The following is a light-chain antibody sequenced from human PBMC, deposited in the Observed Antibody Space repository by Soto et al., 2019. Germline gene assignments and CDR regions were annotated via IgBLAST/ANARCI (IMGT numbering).Light chain of an antibody. J-gene: IGKJ5*01. CDR1: QSVSRY. CDR3: QQRSTIT. V-gene: IGKV3-11*01. CDR2: DAS. Sequence: EIVLTQSPATLSLSPGERATLSCSASQSVSRYLAWYQQKPGQAPRLLIYDASNRATGIPARFSGSESGTDFTLTISSLEPEAFAVYYCQQRSTITFGQGTRLEI.